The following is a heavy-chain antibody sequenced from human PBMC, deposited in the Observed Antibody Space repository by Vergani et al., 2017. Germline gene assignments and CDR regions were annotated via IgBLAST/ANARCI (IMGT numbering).Heavy chain of an antibody. CDR1: GGTFSSYA. CDR3: ARDGVAVAGTLVYYYYYGMDV. D-gene: IGHD6-19*01. V-gene: IGHV1-69*18. J-gene: IGHJ6*02. CDR2: IIPIFGTA. Sequence: QVQLVQSGAEVKKPGSSVKVSCKASGGTFSSYAISWVRQAPGQGLEWMGRIIPIFGTANYAQKFQGRVTITADESTSTAYMELSSLRSEDTAVYYCARDGVAVAGTLVYYYYYGMDVWGQGTTVTVSS.